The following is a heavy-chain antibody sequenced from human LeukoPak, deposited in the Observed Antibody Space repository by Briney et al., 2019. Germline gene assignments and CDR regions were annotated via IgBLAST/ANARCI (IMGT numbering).Heavy chain of an antibody. D-gene: IGHD3-22*01. J-gene: IGHJ6*03. V-gene: IGHV1-18*01. CDR2: ISAYNGNT. CDR3: ARISLGSSGYYYGEEYYYYMDV. CDR1: GYTFTSYG. Sequence: ASVKVSCKASGYTFTSYGISWVRQAPGQGLEWMGWISAYNGNTNYAQKLQSRVTMTTDTSTSTAYMELRSLRSDDTAVYYCARISLGSSGYYYGEEYYYYMDVWGKGTTVTVSS.